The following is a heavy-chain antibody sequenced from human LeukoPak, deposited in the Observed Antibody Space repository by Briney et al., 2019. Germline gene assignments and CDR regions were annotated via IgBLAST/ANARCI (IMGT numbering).Heavy chain of an antibody. CDR3: ARGGDNYGYIFDY. CDR2: ISSSSIYI. Sequence: GGSLRLSCEASGFTFNTYSMNWVRQAPGKGLEWVSSISSSSIYIYYADSVKGRFTISRDNAKNSLYLQMNNLRAEDTAVYYCARGGDNYGYIFDYWGQGTLVTVSS. J-gene: IGHJ4*02. V-gene: IGHV3-21*01. CDR1: GFTFNTYS. D-gene: IGHD5-18*01.